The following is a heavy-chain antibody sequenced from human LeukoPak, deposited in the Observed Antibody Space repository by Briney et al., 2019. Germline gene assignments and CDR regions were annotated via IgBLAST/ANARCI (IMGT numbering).Heavy chain of an antibody. J-gene: IGHJ4*02. CDR3: VKDGDDSGSYLVY. CDR1: RFTFSSYG. CDR2: IPYDGNNK. V-gene: IGHV3-30*02. D-gene: IGHD1-26*01. Sequence: GGSLRLSCAASRFTFSSYGMHWVRQAPGKGLEWVAFIPYDGNNKYYADSVKGRFTISRDNSKDTLYLQMNSLRVEDTAVYYCVKDGDDSGSYLVYWGQGTLVTVSS.